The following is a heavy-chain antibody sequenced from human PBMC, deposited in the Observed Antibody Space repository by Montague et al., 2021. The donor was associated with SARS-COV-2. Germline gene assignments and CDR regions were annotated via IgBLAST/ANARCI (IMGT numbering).Heavy chain of an antibody. CDR3: ATHRQHHNH. CDR2: IFYNGDT. D-gene: IGHD6-13*01. V-gene: IGHV4-59*08. Sequence: SETLSLTCTVSGGSINGYYWTWIRQPPGKGLEWIGYIFYNGDTNYNPSLKSRVSISVDTSKNQFSLKLIAVTAADTAVYFCATHRQHHNHWGQGAMVAVSS. J-gene: IGHJ5*02. CDR1: GGSINGYY.